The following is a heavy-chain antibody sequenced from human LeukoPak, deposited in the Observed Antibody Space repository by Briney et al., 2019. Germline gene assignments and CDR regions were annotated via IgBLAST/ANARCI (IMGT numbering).Heavy chain of an antibody. Sequence: WASVKVSCKASGYTFTGYYMHWVRQAPGQGLEWMGWINPNSGGTNYAQKFQGRVTMTRDTSISTAYMELRRLRSDDTAVYYCARDLIYNGGYVVLGYYFDYWGQGTLVTVSS. CDR3: ARDLIYNGGYVVLGYYFDY. CDR1: GYTFTGYY. V-gene: IGHV1-2*02. J-gene: IGHJ4*02. D-gene: IGHD5-12*01. CDR2: INPNSGGT.